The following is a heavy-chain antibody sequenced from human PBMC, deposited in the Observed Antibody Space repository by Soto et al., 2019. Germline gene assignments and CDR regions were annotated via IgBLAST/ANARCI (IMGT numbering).Heavy chain of an antibody. CDR3: ARAMDGYNLGAFDN. Sequence: QVQLVQSGAEVKKPGSSVKVSCKASGGPFSSSALSWVRPAPGHAPAWMGGIIPIFGTANYAQKFQGRVTITAEESTSTAYMELSSLRSEDTAVYYCARAMDGYNLGAFDNWGQGTMVTVSS. V-gene: IGHV1-69*01. CDR1: GGPFSSSA. D-gene: IGHD5-18*01. J-gene: IGHJ3*02. CDR2: IIPIFGTA.